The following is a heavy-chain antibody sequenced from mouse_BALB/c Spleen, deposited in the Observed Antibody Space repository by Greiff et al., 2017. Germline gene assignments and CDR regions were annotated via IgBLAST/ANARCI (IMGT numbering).Heavy chain of an antibody. J-gene: IGHJ3*01. CDR2: IDPANGNT. CDR3: ARPPSYYGYGGAY. V-gene: IGHV14-3*02. D-gene: IGHD2-2*01. CDR1: GFNIKDTY. Sequence: VQLQQSGAELVKPGASVKLSCTASGFNIKDTYMHWVNQRPEQGLEWIGRIDPANGNTKYDPKFQGKATITADTSSNTAYLQLSSLTSYDTAVYYCARPPSYYGYGGAYWGEGTRVTVSA.